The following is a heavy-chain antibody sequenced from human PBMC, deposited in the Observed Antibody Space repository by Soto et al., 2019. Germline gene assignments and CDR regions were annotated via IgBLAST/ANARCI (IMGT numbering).Heavy chain of an antibody. V-gene: IGHV4-59*08. CDR3: ARHGGYDRWGGWFDP. Sequence: ASETLSLTCTVSGSSISSYYWSWIRQPPGKGLEWIGYIYYSGSTNYNPSLKSRVTISVDTSKNQFSLKLSSVTAADTAVYYCARHGGYDRWGGWFDPWGQGTLVTVSS. CDR1: GSSISSYY. D-gene: IGHD5-12*01. CDR2: IYYSGST. J-gene: IGHJ5*02.